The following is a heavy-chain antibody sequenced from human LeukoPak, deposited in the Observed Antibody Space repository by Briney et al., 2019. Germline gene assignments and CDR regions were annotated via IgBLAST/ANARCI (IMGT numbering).Heavy chain of an antibody. Sequence: GRSLRLSCAASGFTFSSYGMHWVRQAPGKGLEWVAVIWYDGSNKYYADSVKGRFTISRDNSKNTLYLQMNSLRAEDTAVYYCARDGSLLSGYFDYRGQGTLVTVSS. D-gene: IGHD1-1*01. CDR1: GFTFSSYG. CDR3: ARDGSLLSGYFDY. V-gene: IGHV3-33*01. CDR2: IWYDGSNK. J-gene: IGHJ4*02.